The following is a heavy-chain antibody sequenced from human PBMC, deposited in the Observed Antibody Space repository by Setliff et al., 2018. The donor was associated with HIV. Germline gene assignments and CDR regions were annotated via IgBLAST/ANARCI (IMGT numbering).Heavy chain of an antibody. CDR3: VRHRSAVAGTRIGYCYYMDV. CDR2: IYPGDSDI. CDR1: GFNFRTSW. J-gene: IGHJ6*03. V-gene: IGHV5-51*01. D-gene: IGHD6-19*01. Sequence: GESLKISCQGSGFNFRTSWIGWVRQMPGKGLEWMGIIYPGDSDIIYSPSFQGQVTISADKSITPAYLQWSSLKASDTAIYYCVRHRSAVAGTRIGYCYYMDVWGKGTTVTVSS.